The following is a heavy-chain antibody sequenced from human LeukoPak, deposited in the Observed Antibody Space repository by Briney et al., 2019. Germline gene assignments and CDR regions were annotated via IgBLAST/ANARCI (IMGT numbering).Heavy chain of an antibody. CDR1: GFTFSNYA. D-gene: IGHD7-27*01. Sequence: GGSLRLSCAASGFTFSNYAMSWVRQAPGKGLEWVANIKQDGTEKYYVDSVKGRFTVSRDNAKNSLFVQMNSLRAEDTAVYYCARGSNWGGDYWGQGTLVTVSS. J-gene: IGHJ4*02. CDR3: ARGSNWGGDY. V-gene: IGHV3-7*01. CDR2: IKQDGTEK.